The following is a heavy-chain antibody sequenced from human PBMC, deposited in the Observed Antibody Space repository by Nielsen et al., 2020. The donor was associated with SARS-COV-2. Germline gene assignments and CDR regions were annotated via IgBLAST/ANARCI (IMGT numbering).Heavy chain of an antibody. CDR3: AKRRAVFMLTFGGEGAMDV. V-gene: IGHV3-30*18. J-gene: IGHJ6*02. Sequence: GGSLRLSCAASGFNFNNYGLDWLRQAPGKGLEWVASISYEGSKKYYADSLTGRFTVSRDTSKNTVYLQMNSLSVEDTAVYYCAKRRAVFMLTFGGEGAMDVWGQGTTVSVSS. CDR2: ISYEGSKK. CDR1: GFNFNNYG. D-gene: IGHD3-16*01.